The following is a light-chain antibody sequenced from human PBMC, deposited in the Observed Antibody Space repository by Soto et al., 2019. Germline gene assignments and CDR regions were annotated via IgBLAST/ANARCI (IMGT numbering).Light chain of an antibody. Sequence: IALTQSPATLALSPGARATLSCGASRSFASNYLAWYKQKPGQAPRLLSDAASSRATGIPARFSGRGAGTDCTLTISSLETEDVAVYYCQQCGSSPWTVGQGTKVDNK. CDR1: RSFASNY. CDR2: AAS. J-gene: IGKJ1*01. V-gene: IGKV3-20*01. CDR3: QQCGSSPWT.